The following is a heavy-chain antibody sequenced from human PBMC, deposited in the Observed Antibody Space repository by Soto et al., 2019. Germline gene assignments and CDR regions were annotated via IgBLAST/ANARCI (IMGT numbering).Heavy chain of an antibody. CDR1: GFTFSSYV. J-gene: IGHJ1*01. Sequence: QVQREESGGGVVQPGRSLRLSCAASGFTFSSYVMHWVRQAPGKGLEWVAVISYDGSNKYYADSVKGRFTISRDNSKNTLYLQMNSLRAEDTAVYYCARDYYYGSGRREYFQHWGQGTLVTVS. CDR3: ARDYYYGSGRREYFQH. D-gene: IGHD3-10*01. V-gene: IGHV3-30-3*01. CDR2: ISYDGSNK.